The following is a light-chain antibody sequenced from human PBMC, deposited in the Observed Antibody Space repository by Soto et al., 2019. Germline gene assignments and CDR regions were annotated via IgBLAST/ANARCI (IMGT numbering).Light chain of an antibody. CDR2: ATS. J-gene: IGKJ5*01. V-gene: IGKV3-15*01. Sequence: EIVMTQSPATLSVSPGERATLSCRASQSIGTKLVWYQQKPGQAPRLLIYATSTRATGIPGRFSGSGSGTEFTLSISSLQSEDFAVYYCQHYSNCPPITFGQGTRLEI. CDR3: QHYSNCPPIT. CDR1: QSIGTK.